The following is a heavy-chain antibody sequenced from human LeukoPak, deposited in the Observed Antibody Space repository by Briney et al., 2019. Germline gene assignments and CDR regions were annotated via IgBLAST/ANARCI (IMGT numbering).Heavy chain of an antibody. CDR2: IDYRGNT. Sequence: PSQTLSLTCTVSGGSFSSVGDYWSWIRQHPGKGLEWIGYIDYRGNTFYNPSLQSRVTISVDMSKAQFSLNLSSVTAAHTAIYYCARQDWQSYHFDYWGQGTLATVSS. D-gene: IGHD3/OR15-3a*01. CDR3: ARQDWQSYHFDY. J-gene: IGHJ4*02. CDR1: GGSFSSVGDY. V-gene: IGHV4-31*03.